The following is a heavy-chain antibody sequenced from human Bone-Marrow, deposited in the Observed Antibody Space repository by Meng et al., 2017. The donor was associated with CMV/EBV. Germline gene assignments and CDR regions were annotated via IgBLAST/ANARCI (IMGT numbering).Heavy chain of an antibody. CDR3: AIYCSSTSCWGYYYYGMDV. J-gene: IGHJ6*02. CDR2: IYYSGST. Sequence: GSLRLSCTVSGGSISSSSYYWGWIRQPPGKGLEWIGSIYYSGSTYYNPSLKSRVTISVDTSKNQFSLKLSSVTAADTAVYYCAIYCSSTSCWGYYYYGMDVWGQGTTVTVSS. V-gene: IGHV4-39*07. D-gene: IGHD2-2*01. CDR1: GGSISSSSYY.